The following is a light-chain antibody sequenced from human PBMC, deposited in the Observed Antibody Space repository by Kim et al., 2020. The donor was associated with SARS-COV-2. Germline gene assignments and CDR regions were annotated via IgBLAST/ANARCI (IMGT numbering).Light chain of an antibody. J-gene: IGKJ4*01. CDR3: QQYNTFPRT. Sequence: DIQLTQSPSTLSASVGDRVTITCRASQSVSNWLAWYQQKPGKAPNLLIFKTFSLQSGVPSRFSGSGSGTEFTLTISSLQPDDFATYYCQQYNTFPRTFGGGTKLEI. CDR2: KTF. CDR1: QSVSNW. V-gene: IGKV1-5*03.